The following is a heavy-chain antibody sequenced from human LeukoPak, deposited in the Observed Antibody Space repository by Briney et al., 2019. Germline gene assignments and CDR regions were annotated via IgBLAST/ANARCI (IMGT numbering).Heavy chain of an antibody. D-gene: IGHD1-20*01. V-gene: IGHV1-2*02. J-gene: IGHJ6*02. CDR2: INPNSGGT. CDR1: GYTFTGYY. Sequence: ASVKVSCKASGYTFTGYYMHWVRQAPGQGLEWMGWINPNSGGTNYAQKFQGRVTMTRDTSISTAYMELSRLRSDDTAVYYCARVRSNWNDYYYYGMDVWGQGTTVTVSS. CDR3: ARVRSNWNDYYYYGMDV.